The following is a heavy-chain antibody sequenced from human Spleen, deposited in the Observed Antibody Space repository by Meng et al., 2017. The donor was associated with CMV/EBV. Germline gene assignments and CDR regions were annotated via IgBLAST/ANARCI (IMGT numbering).Heavy chain of an antibody. V-gene: IGHV1-69*04. Sequence: SGGTFSNYGIDWVRQAPGQGLEWVGSIIHSVDITNDPQKFQGRVTISADISTSTVYMDLGSLRSDDTAVYDCAREGDGNNLFWFDPWGQGTLVTVSS. CDR2: IIHSVDIT. J-gene: IGHJ5*02. D-gene: IGHD5-24*01. CDR3: AREGDGNNLFWFDP. CDR1: GGTFSNYG.